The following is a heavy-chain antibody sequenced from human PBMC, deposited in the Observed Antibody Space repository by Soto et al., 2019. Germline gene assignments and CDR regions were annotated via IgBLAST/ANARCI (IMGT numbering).Heavy chain of an antibody. CDR1: GSAFRTHG. CDR2: IWGDGSKK. D-gene: IGHD2-15*01. CDR3: ARGAVVAGDFDY. Sequence: PGGSLRLSCAASGSAFRTHGMHWVRQAPGMGLGGVAVIWGDGSKKYYADSVKGRFTISKDNYKNTLFLQMNTLRAEDTAVYYCARGAVVAGDFDYWGQGTLGTVAS. J-gene: IGHJ4*02. V-gene: IGHV3-33*01.